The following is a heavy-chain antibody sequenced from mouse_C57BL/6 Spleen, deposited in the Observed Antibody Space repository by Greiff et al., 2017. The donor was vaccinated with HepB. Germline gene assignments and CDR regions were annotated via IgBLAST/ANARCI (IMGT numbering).Heavy chain of an antibody. Sequence: EVQGVESGGGLVKPGGSLKLSCAASGFTFSDYGMHWVRQAPEKGLEWVAYISSGSSTIYYAVTVKGRFTISRDNAKNTLFLQMTSLRSEDTAMYYCARRATVVAPGAMDYWGQGTSVTVSS. D-gene: IGHD1-1*01. V-gene: IGHV5-17*01. CDR3: ARRATVVAPGAMDY. CDR1: GFTFSDYG. CDR2: ISSGSSTI. J-gene: IGHJ4*01.